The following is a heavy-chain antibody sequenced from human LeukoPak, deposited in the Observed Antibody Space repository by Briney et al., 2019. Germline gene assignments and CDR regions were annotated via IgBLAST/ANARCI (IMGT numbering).Heavy chain of an antibody. CDR1: GDSVSSDVYY. J-gene: IGHJ4*02. V-gene: IGHV4-30-4*08. CDR3: ARLGAYSSSWYVSGVMDY. CDR2: IYDSGST. Sequence: SETLSLTCTVSGDSVSSDVYYWHWIRQPPGKGLEWIGYIYDSGSTYYNPSLKSRVTISVDTSENQFSLKLSSVTAADTAVYYCARLGAYSSSWYVSGVMDYWGQGTLVTVSS. D-gene: IGHD6-13*01.